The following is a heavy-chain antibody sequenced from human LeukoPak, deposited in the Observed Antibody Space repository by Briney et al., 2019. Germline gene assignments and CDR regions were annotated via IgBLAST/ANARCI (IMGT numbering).Heavy chain of an antibody. CDR3: AREQGYCSSTSCYKPFQY. J-gene: IGHJ4*02. CDR2: ISYDGRNK. Sequence: GGSLRLSCAASGFTLRSYAMHWLPQAPGKGLEGVAVISYDGRNKYNADSVKGRFTISRDNSKNTLYLQMNSRRAEDTAVYYCAREQGYCSSTSCYKPFQYGRQGTLVTVPS. CDR1: GFTLRSYA. V-gene: IGHV3-30*04. D-gene: IGHD2-2*02.